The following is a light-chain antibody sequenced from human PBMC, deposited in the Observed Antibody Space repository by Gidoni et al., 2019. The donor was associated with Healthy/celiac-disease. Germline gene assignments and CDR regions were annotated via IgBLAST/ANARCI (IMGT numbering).Light chain of an antibody. CDR2: AAS. V-gene: IGKV1-39*01. CDR3: QQCYNTPLT. J-gene: IGKJ4*01. Sequence: DIPRTHSPSSLSASVGDRVTITCRASQNISSYLNWYQQKPGKAPKLLIYAASNLESGVPSRFSGSGSGTDFTLTISSLQPEDFATYYCQQCYNTPLTFXGXTKVEIK. CDR1: QNISSY.